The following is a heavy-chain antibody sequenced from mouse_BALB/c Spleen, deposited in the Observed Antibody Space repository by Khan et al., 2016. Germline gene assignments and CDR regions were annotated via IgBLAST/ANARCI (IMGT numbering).Heavy chain of an antibody. CDR2: IDPENGDT. J-gene: IGHJ4*01. Sequence: VQLQQSGAELVRSGASVRLSCTASGFNITDYYMHWVKQRPEQGLEWIGWIDPENGDTEYAPKFQGKATMTADTSSNTAYLQLSSLTSEDTAFYYCNACDYNAMDYWGQGTSVTVSS. CDR1: GFNITDYY. CDR3: NACDYNAMDY. V-gene: IGHV14-4*02.